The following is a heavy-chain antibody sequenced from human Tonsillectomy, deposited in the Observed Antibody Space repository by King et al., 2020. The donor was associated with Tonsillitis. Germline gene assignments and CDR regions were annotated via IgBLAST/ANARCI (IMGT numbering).Heavy chain of an antibody. V-gene: IGHV3-21*01. CDR3: ARVISARRDNHYYMDV. J-gene: IGHJ6*03. CDR2: IIISSYYI. D-gene: IGHD6-6*01. Sequence: QLVQSGGGLVRPAGSLRLSCAASGFPFSGYTLKWVRQAPGKGLEWVSSIIISSYYIYYAYSVGGRFTISGDNAKDPLYLQMNILRPEDTAAYYCARVISARRDNHYYMDVWGKGTTVTVSS. CDR1: GFPFSGYT.